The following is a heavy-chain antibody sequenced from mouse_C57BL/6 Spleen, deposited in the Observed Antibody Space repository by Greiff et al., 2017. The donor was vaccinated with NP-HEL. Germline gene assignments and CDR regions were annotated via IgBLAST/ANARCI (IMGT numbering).Heavy chain of an antibody. CDR2: IDPSDSYT. V-gene: IGHV1-69*01. D-gene: IGHD1-1*01. J-gene: IGHJ1*03. Sequence: VQLQQPGAELVMPGASVKLSCKASGYTFTSYWMHWVKQRPGQGLEWIGEIDPSDSYTNYNQKFKGKSTLTVDKSSSTAYMQLGSLTSEDSAVYYCASHYYGSSYDWYFDVWGTGTTVTVSS. CDR1: GYTFTSYW. CDR3: ASHYYGSSYDWYFDV.